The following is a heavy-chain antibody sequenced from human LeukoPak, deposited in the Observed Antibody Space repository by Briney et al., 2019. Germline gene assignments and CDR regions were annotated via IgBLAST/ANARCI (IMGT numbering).Heavy chain of an antibody. Sequence: ASVKVSCKASGYTFSSYDINWVRQATGQGLEWMGWMNPNNGNTGYAQKFQGRATMTRNTSISTAYMELSSLRSEDTAVYYCARGQKSALTYGSGTYAYYFDYWGQGTLVTVSS. V-gene: IGHV1-8*01. CDR2: MNPNNGNT. CDR3: ARGQKSALTYGSGTYAYYFDY. CDR1: GYTFSSYD. D-gene: IGHD3-10*01. J-gene: IGHJ4*02.